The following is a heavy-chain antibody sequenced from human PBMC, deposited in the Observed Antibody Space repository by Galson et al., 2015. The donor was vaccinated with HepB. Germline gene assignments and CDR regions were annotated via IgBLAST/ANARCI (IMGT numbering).Heavy chain of an antibody. D-gene: IGHD6-25*01. V-gene: IGHV3-21*01. CDR1: GFNFNIYS. Sequence: SLRLSCAASGFNFNIYSMNWVRQAPGEGLEWVASISSSSRDISYADSAKGRFTVSRDNAKKSLYLRMNSLRADDTAVYYCASGPPAQVTLDAAGGDYWGQGTLVTVSS. CDR2: ISSSSRDI. J-gene: IGHJ4*02. CDR3: ASGPPAQVTLDAAGGDY.